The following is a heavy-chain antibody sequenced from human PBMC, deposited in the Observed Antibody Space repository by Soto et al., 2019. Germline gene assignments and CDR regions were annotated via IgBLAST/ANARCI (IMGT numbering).Heavy chain of an antibody. V-gene: IGHV4-59*01. CDR3: ARADRFGVSISSLDV. CDR1: GGSIKHYF. Sequence: SGSVSLPCPVSGGSIKHYFWSWIRQSPGKGLEWMGYVYSTGSTHYNPSLKSRLTMSVDTSKSHFSLRLTSVTTADTATYYCARADRFGVSISSLDVWGQGILVTVSS. J-gene: IGHJ4*02. CDR2: VYSTGST. D-gene: IGHD2-8*01.